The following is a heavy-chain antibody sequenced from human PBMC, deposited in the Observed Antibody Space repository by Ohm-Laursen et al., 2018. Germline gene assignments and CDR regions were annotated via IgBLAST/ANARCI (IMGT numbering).Heavy chain of an antibody. CDR3: ARVYSYEYGGMDV. CDR1: GFTFSSYW. V-gene: IGHV3-7*03. CDR2: IKQDGSEK. Sequence: SLRLSCSATGFTFSSYWMSWVRQAPGKGLEWVANIKQDGSEKYYVDSVKGRFTISRDNAKNSLYLQMNSLRVEDTAIYYCARVYSYEYGGMDVWGQGTTVTVSS. D-gene: IGHD5-18*01. J-gene: IGHJ6*02.